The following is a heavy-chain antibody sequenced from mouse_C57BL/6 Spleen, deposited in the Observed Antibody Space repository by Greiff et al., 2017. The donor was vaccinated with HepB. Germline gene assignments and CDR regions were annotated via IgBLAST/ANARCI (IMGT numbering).Heavy chain of an antibody. V-gene: IGHV1-82*01. D-gene: IGHD1-1*02. J-gene: IGHJ2*01. CDR3: ASRVLYSFDY. CDR2: IYPGDGDT. CDR1: GYAFSSSR. Sequence: QVQLQQSGPELVKPGASVKISCKASGYAFSSSRMNWVKQRPGKGLEWVGRIYPGDGDTNYNGKFKGKATLTADKSSSTAYMQLSSLTSEDSAVYFCASRVLYSFDYWGQGTTLTVSS.